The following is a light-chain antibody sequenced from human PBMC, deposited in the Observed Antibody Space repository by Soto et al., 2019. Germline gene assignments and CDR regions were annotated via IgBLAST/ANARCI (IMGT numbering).Light chain of an antibody. J-gene: IGLJ1*01. V-gene: IGLV2-14*01. CDR2: DVS. Sequence: QSALTQPASVSGSPGPSIAISCTGTSSDVGGYNFVSWYQQHPGKAPKLMIHDVSNRPSGVSDRFSGSKSGNTASLTISGLQAEDEADYYCSSYTSSDTYVFGTGTKLTVL. CDR1: SSDVGGYNF. CDR3: SSYTSSDTYV.